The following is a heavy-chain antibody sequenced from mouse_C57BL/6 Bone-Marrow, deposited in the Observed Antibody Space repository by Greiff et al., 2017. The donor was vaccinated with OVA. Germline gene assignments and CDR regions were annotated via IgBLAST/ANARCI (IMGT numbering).Heavy chain of an antibody. J-gene: IGHJ2*01. CDR2: IRLKSDNYAT. CDR1: GFTFSNYW. Sequence: EVKVVESGGGLVQPGGSMKLSCVASGFTFSNYWMNWVRQSPEKGLEWVAQIRLKSDNYATHYAESVKGRFTISRDDSKSSVYLQMNNLRAEDTGIYYCTENVVAPYYFDYWGQGTTLTVSS. D-gene: IGHD1-1*01. CDR3: TENVVAPYYFDY. V-gene: IGHV6-3*01.